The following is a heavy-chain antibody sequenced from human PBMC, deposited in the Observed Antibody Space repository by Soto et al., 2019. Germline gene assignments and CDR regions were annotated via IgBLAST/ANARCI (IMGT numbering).Heavy chain of an antibody. CDR3: VRGYASGIYYD. V-gene: IGHV3-48*02. J-gene: IGHJ4*02. CDR2: ISSTSKNTI. Sequence: EVQLVESGGGLVQPGGSLRLSCAASGFSFSSYSLTWVRQAPGKVLECVSYISSTSKNTIYYEDSVKGRFTISRDNAQNSLSLQRNSLIDEDTAVYYCVRGYASGIYYDWGQGTLVTVSS. D-gene: IGHD3-10*01. CDR1: GFSFSSYS.